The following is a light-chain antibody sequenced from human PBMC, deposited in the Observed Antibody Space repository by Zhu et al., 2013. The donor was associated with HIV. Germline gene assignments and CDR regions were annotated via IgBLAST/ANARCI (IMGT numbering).Light chain of an antibody. J-gene: IGKJ3*01. CDR1: QSVYSDY. Sequence: LTQSPGTLSLSPGERATLSCRASQSVYSDYLAWYQQKPGKAPELLIYAASTLQSGVPSRFSGVGSGTDFTLTISSLQPEDAATYYCQQLNSYPIFAFGPGTKVNIK. CDR3: QQLNSYPIFA. CDR2: AAS. V-gene: IGKV1-9*01.